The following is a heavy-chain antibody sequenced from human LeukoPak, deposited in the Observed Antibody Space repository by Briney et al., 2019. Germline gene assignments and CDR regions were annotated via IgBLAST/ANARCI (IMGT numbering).Heavy chain of an antibody. CDR3: AMPRGCSSTSCYEDWFDP. J-gene: IGHJ5*02. Sequence: SETLSLTCAVDGGSFSGYYWSWIRQPPGKGLEWIGEINHSGSTNYNPSLKSRVTTSVDTSKNQFSLKLSSVTAADTAVYYCAMPRGCSSTSCYEDWFDPWGQGTLVTVSS. D-gene: IGHD2-2*01. V-gene: IGHV4-34*01. CDR2: INHSGST. CDR1: GGSFSGYY.